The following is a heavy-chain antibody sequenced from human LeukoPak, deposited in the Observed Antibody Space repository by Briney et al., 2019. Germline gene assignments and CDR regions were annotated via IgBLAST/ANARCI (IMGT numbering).Heavy chain of an antibody. CDR1: GGSFSGYY. Sequence: SETLSLTCTVSGGSFSGYYWSWIRQPPGKGLEWIGEINHSGSTNYNPSLKSRVTISVDTSKNQFSLKLSSVTAADTAVYYCARGLYYDFWSGYESYYYYYYMDVWGKGTTVTVSS. CDR3: ARGLYYDFWSGYESYYYYYYMDV. CDR2: INHSGST. J-gene: IGHJ6*03. V-gene: IGHV4-34*01. D-gene: IGHD3-3*01.